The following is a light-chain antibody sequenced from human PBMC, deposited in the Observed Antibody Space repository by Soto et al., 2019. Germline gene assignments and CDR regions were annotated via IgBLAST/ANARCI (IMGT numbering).Light chain of an antibody. Sequence: DIQMTQSPSTLSASVGDRVTITCRASQNIKTWLAWYQQKPGKAPRLLIYKASSLESGVPSRFGGSGSGTEFTLTISSLQPDDFATYYCQQYNSYSYTFGQGTKLEIK. CDR3: QQYNSYSYT. J-gene: IGKJ2*01. V-gene: IGKV1-5*03. CDR2: KAS. CDR1: QNIKTW.